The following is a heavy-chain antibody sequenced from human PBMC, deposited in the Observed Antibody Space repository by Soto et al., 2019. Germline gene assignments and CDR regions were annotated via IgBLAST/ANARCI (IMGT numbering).Heavy chain of an antibody. CDR3: ASGSLWFGELSPLFDY. CDR1: GGSVSSGSYY. CDR2: IYYSGST. D-gene: IGHD3-10*01. V-gene: IGHV4-61*01. Sequence: PSETLSLTCTVSGGSVSSGSYYWSWIRQPPGKGLEWIGYIYYSGSTNYNPSLKSRVTISVDTSKNQFSLKLSSVTAADTAVYYCASGSLWFGELSPLFDYWGQGTLVTVSS. J-gene: IGHJ4*02.